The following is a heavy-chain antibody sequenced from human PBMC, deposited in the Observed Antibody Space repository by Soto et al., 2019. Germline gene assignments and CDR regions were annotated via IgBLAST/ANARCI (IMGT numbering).Heavy chain of an antibody. Sequence: GGSLRLSCAASGFTFSSYAMSWVRQAPGKGLEWVSAISGSGGSTYYADSVKGRFTISRDNSKNTLYLQMNSLRAEDTAVYYCAKRSAYYDILTGYSCFDYWGQGTLVTVSS. CDR2: ISGSGGST. CDR1: GFTFSSYA. J-gene: IGHJ4*02. D-gene: IGHD3-9*01. CDR3: AKRSAYYDILTGYSCFDY. V-gene: IGHV3-23*01.